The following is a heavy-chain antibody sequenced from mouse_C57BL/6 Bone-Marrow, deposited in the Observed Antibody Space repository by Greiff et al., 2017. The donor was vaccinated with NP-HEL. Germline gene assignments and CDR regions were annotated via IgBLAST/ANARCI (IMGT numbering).Heavy chain of an antibody. V-gene: IGHV14-3*01. CDR1: GFNIKNTY. CDR3: ARSNYYGSLYFDY. D-gene: IGHD1-1*01. CDR2: IDPANGST. Sequence: VQLQQSVAELVRPGASVTLSCTASGFNIKNTYMHWVKQRPEQGLEWIGRIDPANGSTKYAPKFQGQATITADTSSNTAYLQLSSLTSEDTAIYYCARSNYYGSLYFDYWGQGTTLTVSS. J-gene: IGHJ2*01.